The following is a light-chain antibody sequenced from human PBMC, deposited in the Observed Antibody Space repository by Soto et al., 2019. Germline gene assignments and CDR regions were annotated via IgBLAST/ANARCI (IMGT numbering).Light chain of an antibody. CDR3: QTWATGIKV. Sequence: QPVLTQSPSASASLGASVKLTCTLSSGHNTYSIAWHQQQPEKGPRFLMKLKSGGSHSRGDGIPDRFSGSSSGAERYLTISSLQSEDEADYYCQTWATGIKVFGGGTKLPVL. CDR1: SGHNTYS. J-gene: IGLJ2*01. CDR2: LKSGGSH. V-gene: IGLV4-69*01.